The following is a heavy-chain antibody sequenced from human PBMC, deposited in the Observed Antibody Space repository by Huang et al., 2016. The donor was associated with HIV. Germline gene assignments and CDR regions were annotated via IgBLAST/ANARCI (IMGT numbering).Heavy chain of an antibody. V-gene: IGHV3-7*01. CDR2: IKQDESEK. CDR3: ATKTAGMDI. Sequence: WVANIKQDESEKYYVDSVKGRFKISRDNARKVLFLEMDDLRVEDTAIYFCATKTAGMDIWGQGTTVTVSS. J-gene: IGHJ6*02. D-gene: IGHD1-7*01.